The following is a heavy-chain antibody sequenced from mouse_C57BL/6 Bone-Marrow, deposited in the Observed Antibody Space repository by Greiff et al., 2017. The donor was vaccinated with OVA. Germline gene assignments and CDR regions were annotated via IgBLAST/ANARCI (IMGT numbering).Heavy chain of an antibody. CDR3: SRWYFDV. CDR1: GFTFSNYW. CDR2: IRLKSDNYAT. Sequence: EVQGVESGGGLVQPGGSMKLSCVASGFTFSNYWMNWVRQSPEKGLEWVAQIRLKSDNYATHYAESVKGRFTISRDDSKSSVYLQMNNLRAEDTGIYYCSRWYFDVWGTGTTVTVSS. J-gene: IGHJ1*03. V-gene: IGHV6-3*01.